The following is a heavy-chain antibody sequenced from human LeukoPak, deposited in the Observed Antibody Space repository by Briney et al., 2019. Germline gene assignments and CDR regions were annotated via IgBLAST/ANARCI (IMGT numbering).Heavy chain of an antibody. CDR2: IYPGDSDT. J-gene: IGHJ6*03. Sequence: GESLKISCKGSGYSFTSYWIGWVRQMPGKGLEWMGIIYPGDSDTRYSPSFQGQVTIPADKSISTAYLQWSRLKASDTAMYYCARHRREQPWGYCSSTSCFHYYYYYMDVWGKGTTVTVSS. V-gene: IGHV5-51*01. CDR1: GYSFTSYW. D-gene: IGHD2-2*01. CDR3: ARHRREQPWGYCSSTSCFHYYYYYMDV.